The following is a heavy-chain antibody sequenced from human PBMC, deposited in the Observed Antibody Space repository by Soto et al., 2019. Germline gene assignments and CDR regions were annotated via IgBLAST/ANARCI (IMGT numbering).Heavy chain of an antibody. CDR3: ARHNYGSGSTYFDY. Sequence: SETLSLTCTVSGDSISSGDYYWSWIRQPPGKGLEWIGCIYYSGNTYYNPSLKSRFTISVDTSKNQFSLKLNSMTAADTAVYYCARHNYGSGSTYFDYWGQGTLVTVSS. CDR1: GDSISSGDYY. V-gene: IGHV4-30-4*01. J-gene: IGHJ4*02. CDR2: IYYSGNT. D-gene: IGHD3-10*01.